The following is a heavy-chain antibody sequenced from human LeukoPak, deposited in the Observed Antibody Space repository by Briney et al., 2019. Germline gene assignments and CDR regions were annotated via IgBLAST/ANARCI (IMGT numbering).Heavy chain of an antibody. CDR3: ASHNWNYVG. J-gene: IGHJ4*02. V-gene: IGHV3-30*03. Sequence: GGSLRLSCAASGFTFTNYAMHWVRQAPGKGLEWVANILYDGSRKNYADSVKGRFSVYRDNSNYSFYLQMNSLRAEDTAVYYCASHNWNYVGWGQGTLVTVSS. CDR2: ILYDGSRK. D-gene: IGHD1-7*01. CDR1: GFTFTNYA.